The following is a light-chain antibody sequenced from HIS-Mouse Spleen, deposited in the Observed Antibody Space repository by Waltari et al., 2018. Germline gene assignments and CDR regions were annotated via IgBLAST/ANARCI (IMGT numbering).Light chain of an antibody. V-gene: IGLV2-23*01. CDR2: EGS. CDR3: CSDAGSSTVV. CDR1: SSDVWSYNL. J-gene: IGLJ2*01. Sequence: QSALTQPASVSGSPGQSITISCTGTSSDVWSYNLVSWYQQHPGKAPKLMIYEGSKRPSGVFKRFSGCTYGNTAYLTISGLQAEDAADYYCCSDAGSSTVVFGGGTKLTVL.